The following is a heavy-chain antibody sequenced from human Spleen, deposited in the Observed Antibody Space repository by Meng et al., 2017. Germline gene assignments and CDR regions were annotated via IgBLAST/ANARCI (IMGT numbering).Heavy chain of an antibody. CDR3: ARDKTLWVRATMGDGMDV. CDR2: IYQSGST. V-gene: IGHV4-38-2*02. Sequence: GSLRLSCAVSGYSITGSYNWGWIRQSPGKGLEWIGSIYQSGSTYYNPSLKSRVTMSADTSKNQFSLKLTSVTAADTAVYYCARDKTLWVRATMGDGMDVWGQGTTVTVSS. CDR1: GYSITGSYN. D-gene: IGHD3-10*01. J-gene: IGHJ6*02.